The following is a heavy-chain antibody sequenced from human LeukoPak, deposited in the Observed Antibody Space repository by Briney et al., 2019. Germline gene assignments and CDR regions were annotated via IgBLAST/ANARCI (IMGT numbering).Heavy chain of an antibody. CDR2: IYYSGST. D-gene: IGHD3-10*01. CDR1: GGSISSYY. V-gene: IGHV4-59*01. Sequence: PSETLSLTCTVSGGSISSYYWSWIRQPPGKGLEWIGYIYYSGSTNYNPSLKSRVTISVDTSKNQFSLKLSSVTAADTAVYYCARGGITMVRGVSYFDYWGQGTLVTVSS. CDR3: ARGGITMVRGVSYFDY. J-gene: IGHJ4*02.